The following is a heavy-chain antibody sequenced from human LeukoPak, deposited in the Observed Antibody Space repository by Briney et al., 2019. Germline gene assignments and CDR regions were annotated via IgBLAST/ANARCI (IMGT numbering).Heavy chain of an antibody. J-gene: IGHJ6*02. Sequence: GGSLRLSCAASGFTVSSNYMSWIRQAPGKGLEWVSIIYSGGSTYYADSVKGRFTISRDNSKNTLYLQMNSLRAEDTAVYYCAKDLWIGVELVGMDVWGQGTTVTVSS. CDR3: AKDLWIGVELVGMDV. D-gene: IGHD6-13*01. CDR1: GFTVSSNY. V-gene: IGHV3-53*01. CDR2: IYSGGST.